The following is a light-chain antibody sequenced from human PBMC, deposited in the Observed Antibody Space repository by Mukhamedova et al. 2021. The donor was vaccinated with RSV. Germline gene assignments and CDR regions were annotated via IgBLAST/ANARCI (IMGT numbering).Light chain of an antibody. J-gene: IGLJ3*02. CDR3: CSYAGSDTWV. Sequence: GKAPKLMIYDVSRRPSGVPDRFSGSKSDSTASLTIPGLQAEDEADYYCCSYAGSDTWVFGGGTKLTVL. V-gene: IGLV2-11*01. CDR2: DVS.